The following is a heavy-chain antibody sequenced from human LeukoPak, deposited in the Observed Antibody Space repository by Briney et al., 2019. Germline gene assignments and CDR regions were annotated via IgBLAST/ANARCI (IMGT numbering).Heavy chain of an antibody. V-gene: IGHV3-30*18. CDR1: GFTFSSYG. CDR2: ISYDGSNK. D-gene: IGHD5-18*01. Sequence: GRSLRLSCAASGFTFSSYGMHWVRQAPGKGLEWVAVISYDGSNKYYADSVKGRFTISRDNSKNTLYLQMNSLRAEDTAVYYCAKAGQRGYSYGKGAVFSYWGQGTLVTVSS. CDR3: AKAGQRGYSYGKGAVFSY. J-gene: IGHJ4*02.